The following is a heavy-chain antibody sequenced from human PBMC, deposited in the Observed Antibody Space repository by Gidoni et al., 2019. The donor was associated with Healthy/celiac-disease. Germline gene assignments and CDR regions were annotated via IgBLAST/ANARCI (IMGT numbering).Heavy chain of an antibody. Sequence: QVQLQESGPGLVKPSETLSLTCTVSGGSISSYYWSWIRQPPGKGLEWIGYIYYSGSTNYNPSLKSRVTISVDTSKNQFSLKLSSVTAADTAVYYCARDRETDDSSGYYYGTYWYFDLWGRGTLVTVSS. CDR2: IYYSGST. CDR1: GGSISSYY. V-gene: IGHV4-59*01. J-gene: IGHJ2*01. CDR3: ARDRETDDSSGYYYGTYWYFDL. D-gene: IGHD3-22*01.